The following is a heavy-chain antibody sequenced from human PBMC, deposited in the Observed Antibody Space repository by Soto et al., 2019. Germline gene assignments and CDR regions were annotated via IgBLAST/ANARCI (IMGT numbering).Heavy chain of an antibody. CDR1: GFTFSSYS. CDR2: ISSSSSYI. Sequence: PGGSLRLSCAASGFTFSSYSMNWFRQAPGKGLEWVSSISSSSSYIYYADSVKGRFTISRDNAKNSLYLQMNSLRAEDTAVYYCASSLRVYGSWDFYYYGMDVWGQGTTVTVSS. D-gene: IGHD2-15*01. CDR3: ASSLRVYGSWDFYYYGMDV. J-gene: IGHJ6*02. V-gene: IGHV3-21*01.